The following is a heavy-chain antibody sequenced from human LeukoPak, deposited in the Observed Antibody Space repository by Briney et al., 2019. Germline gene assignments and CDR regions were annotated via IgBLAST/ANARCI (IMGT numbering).Heavy chain of an antibody. J-gene: IGHJ4*02. CDR2: ISAYNGKT. CDR1: GYTFFSYG. V-gene: IGHV1-18*01. CDR3: ARDLGGSYSWVY. Sequence: ASVKVSCKASGYTFFSYGISWVRQAPGQGLEWMGWISAYNGKTIYAQKLQSRVTMTTDTSTSTAYMELRDLRSDDTAVYYCARDLGGSYSWVYWGQGTLVTVSS. D-gene: IGHD1-26*01.